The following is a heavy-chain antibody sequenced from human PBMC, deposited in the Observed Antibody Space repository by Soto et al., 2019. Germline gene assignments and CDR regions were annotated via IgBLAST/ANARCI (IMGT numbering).Heavy chain of an antibody. D-gene: IGHD2-21*01. Sequence: SETLSLTCTVSGGSFSPNYWARILQPPGKGLEWIGYIYYNGSTTYSPSLRGRATISVDKSNNQFSLRLRSVTAADTAVYYCATLPPRIVVSLLPIPTWGQGILVTVSS. CDR2: IYYNGST. CDR3: ATLPPRIVVSLLPIPT. V-gene: IGHV4-59*12. J-gene: IGHJ5*02. CDR1: GGSFSPNY.